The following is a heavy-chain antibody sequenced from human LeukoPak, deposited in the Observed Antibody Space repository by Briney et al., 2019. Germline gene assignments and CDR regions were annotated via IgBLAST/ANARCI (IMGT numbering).Heavy chain of an antibody. Sequence: SQTLSLTCTVSGGSISSGDYYWSWIRQPPGTGLEWIGYIYYSGSTYYNPSLKSRVTISVDTSKNQFSLKLSSVTAADTAVYYRAREDYYDSSGYDYWGQGTLVTVSS. V-gene: IGHV4-30-4*01. J-gene: IGHJ4*02. D-gene: IGHD3-22*01. CDR3: AREDYYDSSGYDY. CDR1: GGSISSGDYY. CDR2: IYYSGST.